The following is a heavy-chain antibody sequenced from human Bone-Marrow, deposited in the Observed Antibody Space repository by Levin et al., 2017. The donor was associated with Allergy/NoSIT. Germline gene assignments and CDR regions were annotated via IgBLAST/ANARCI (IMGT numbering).Heavy chain of an antibody. CDR1: GYTLTELS. Sequence: GASVKVSCKVSGYTLTELSMHWVRQAPGKGLEWMGGFDPEDGETIYAQKFQGRVTMTEDTSTDTAYMELSSLRSEDTAVYYCATDCLPDSSGWYQTVCRAYWGQGTLVTVSS. CDR3: ATDCLPDSSGWYQTVCRAY. J-gene: IGHJ4*02. D-gene: IGHD6-19*01. CDR2: FDPEDGET. V-gene: IGHV1-24*01.